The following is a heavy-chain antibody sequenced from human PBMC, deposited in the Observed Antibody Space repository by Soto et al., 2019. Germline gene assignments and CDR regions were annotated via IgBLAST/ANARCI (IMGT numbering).Heavy chain of an antibody. CDR3: ASRITGSPNYSYGMDV. J-gene: IGHJ6*02. CDR2: IIPIFGTA. D-gene: IGHD1-20*01. CDR1: GVTFSSYA. Sequence: QVQLVQSGAEVKKPGSSVKVSCKASGVTFSSYAINWVRQAPGQGLEWMGGIIPIFGTADYAQKFQGRVTITADESTSTAYMELSSLRSEDTAVYYCASRITGSPNYSYGMDVWGQGTTVTVSS. V-gene: IGHV1-69*12.